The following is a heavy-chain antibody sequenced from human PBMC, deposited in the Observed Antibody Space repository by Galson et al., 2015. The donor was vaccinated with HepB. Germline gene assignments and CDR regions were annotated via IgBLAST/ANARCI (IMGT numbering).Heavy chain of an antibody. D-gene: IGHD1-26*01. V-gene: IGHV3-23*01. CDR1: GFTFSSYA. Sequence: LRLSCAASGFTFSSYAMSWVRQAPGKGLEWVSAISGSGGSTYYADSVKGRFTISRDNSKNTLYLQMNSLRAEDTAVYYCAKSTPRMGSYQSGAFDYWGQGTLVTVSS. J-gene: IGHJ4*02. CDR2: ISGSGGST. CDR3: AKSTPRMGSYQSGAFDY.